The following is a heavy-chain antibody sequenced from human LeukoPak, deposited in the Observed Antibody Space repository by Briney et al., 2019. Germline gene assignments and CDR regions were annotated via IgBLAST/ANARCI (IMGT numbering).Heavy chain of an antibody. CDR2: INHSGST. Sequence: SETLSLTCAVYGGSFSGYYWSWIRQPPGKGLEWIGEINHSGSTNYNPSLKSRVTISVDTSKNQFSLKLSSVTAADTAVYYCAGTDSRGAIHHRYFDYWGQGTLVTVPS. J-gene: IGHJ4*02. CDR1: GGSFSGYY. D-gene: IGHD1-26*01. V-gene: IGHV4-34*01. CDR3: AGTDSRGAIHHRYFDY.